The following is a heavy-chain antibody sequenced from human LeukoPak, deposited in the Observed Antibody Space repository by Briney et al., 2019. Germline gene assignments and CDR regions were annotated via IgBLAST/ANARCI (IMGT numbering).Heavy chain of an antibody. CDR3: ARGTLMWFGAKMEYYFDS. J-gene: IGHJ4*02. V-gene: IGHV4-61*02. D-gene: IGHD3-10*01. Sequence: PSQTLSLTCTVSGGSISSGSYYWSWIRQPAGKGLEWIGRINTSGTTNYNPSLKSRVTISLDMSKNQFSLRLNSVTAADTAVYFCARGTLMWFGAKMEYYFDSWGQGTPLTVSS. CDR2: INTSGTT. CDR1: GGSISSGSYY.